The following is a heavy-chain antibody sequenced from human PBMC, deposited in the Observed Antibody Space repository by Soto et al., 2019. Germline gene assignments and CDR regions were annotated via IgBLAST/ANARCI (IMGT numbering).Heavy chain of an antibody. CDR3: ARGYYDSRGQSNTFDI. CDR1: GASISSSY. V-gene: IGHV4-59*01. D-gene: IGHD3-22*01. CDR2: VHYTGST. Sequence: PSETLSLTCTVSGASISSSYWSWIRQSPGKGLEWIGYVHYTGSTNYHPSLKSRVTISVDTSENQLPLKLRSVTAADTATYYCARGYYDSRGQSNTFDIWGQGTMVTVSS. J-gene: IGHJ3*02.